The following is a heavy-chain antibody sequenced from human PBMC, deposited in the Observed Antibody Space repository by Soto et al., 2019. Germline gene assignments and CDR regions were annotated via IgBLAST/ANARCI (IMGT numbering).Heavy chain of an antibody. V-gene: IGHV3-23*01. J-gene: IGHJ4*02. D-gene: IGHD3-22*01. CDR2: ISGSGGST. CDR3: AKTPVLYYYDSSGYYFDY. CDR1: GFTFSSYA. Sequence: GGSLRLSCAASGFTFSSYAMSWVRQAPGKGLEWVSAISGSGGSTYYADSVKGRFTISRDNSKNTLYLQMNSLRAEDTAVYYCAKTPVLYYYDSSGYYFDYWGQGTLVTVSS.